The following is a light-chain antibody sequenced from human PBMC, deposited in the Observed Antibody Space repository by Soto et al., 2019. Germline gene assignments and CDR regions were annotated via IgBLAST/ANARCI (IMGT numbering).Light chain of an antibody. CDR1: QSLSRW. Sequence: IQMTQSPSTLSASVGDRVTITCRGGQSLSRWLAWYQLKPGKAPKVLIYDASSLETGVPSRFSGSGTGTEFTLTISSLQPDDFATCCCQQYNSYSEEFGQGTKVDIK. CDR3: QQYNSYSEE. CDR2: DAS. V-gene: IGKV1-5*01. J-gene: IGKJ1*01.